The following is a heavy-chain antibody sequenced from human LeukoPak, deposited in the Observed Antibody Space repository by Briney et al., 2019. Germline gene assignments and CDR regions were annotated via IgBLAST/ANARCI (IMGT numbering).Heavy chain of an antibody. CDR1: GFTFGDCG. D-gene: IGHD2-21*02. CDR3: SNSYCGGDCYSGGYFDY. CDR2: IRSKAYGGTT. J-gene: IGHJ4*02. Sequence: PGGSLRLSCTGSGFTFGDCGMSWVRQAPGKGLEWVGFIRSKAYGGTTEYAASVKGRFTISRDDSKSIAYLQMNSLKTEDTAVYYCSNSYCGGDCYSGGYFDYWGQGTLVTVSS. V-gene: IGHV3-49*04.